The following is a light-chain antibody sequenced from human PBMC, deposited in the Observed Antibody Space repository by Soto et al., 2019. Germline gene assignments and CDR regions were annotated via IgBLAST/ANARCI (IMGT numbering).Light chain of an antibody. CDR1: QSLSNNIY. CDR3: QQRSNWPPIT. V-gene: IGKV3-11*01. J-gene: IGKJ5*01. Sequence: EIVLTQSPGTLSLSPGERATLSCRASQSLSNNIYLAWYQQKPGQAPRLLIYGASSRATGIPARFSGSGSGTDFTLTISSLEPEDFAVYYCQQRSNWPPITFGQGTRLEIK. CDR2: GAS.